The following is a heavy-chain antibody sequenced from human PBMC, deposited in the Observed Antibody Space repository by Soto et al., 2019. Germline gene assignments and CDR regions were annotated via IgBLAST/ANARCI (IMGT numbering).Heavy chain of an antibody. CDR2: ITPMFGTA. Sequence: SVKVSCKASGGTFSRDAISWVRQAPGQGLEWMGGITPMFGTAKYAQKFQGRLTITADESTSTAYMELRSLRSEDAAVYYCSRGVVVVAASQLGWFDPWGQGTLVTVSS. V-gene: IGHV1-69*13. J-gene: IGHJ5*02. CDR3: SRGVVVVAASQLGWFDP. CDR1: GGTFSRDA. D-gene: IGHD2-15*01.